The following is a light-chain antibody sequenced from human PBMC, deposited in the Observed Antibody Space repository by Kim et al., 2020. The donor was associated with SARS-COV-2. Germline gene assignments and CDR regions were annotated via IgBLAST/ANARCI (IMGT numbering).Light chain of an antibody. Sequence: EIVLTQSPATLSLSPGERATLSCRASQSVGSDLAWYQQRPGQAPRLLIYDASNRATGIPARFSGSGSGTDFTLTINSLEPEDFAVYYCQQRANWPTVTFGGGTKVDIK. CDR1: QSVGSD. CDR2: DAS. J-gene: IGKJ4*01. CDR3: QQRANWPTVT. V-gene: IGKV3-11*01.